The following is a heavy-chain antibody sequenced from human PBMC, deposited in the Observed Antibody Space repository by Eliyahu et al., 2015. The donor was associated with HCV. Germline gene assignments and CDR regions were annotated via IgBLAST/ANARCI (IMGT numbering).Heavy chain of an antibody. CDR3: ASGGGGIAVTGTGGWFDP. Sequence: QVQLQESGPGLVKPSETLXLTCXVXGGXITTSYWXWIRQPPGKGLEXIGYIHYSGSTNYNPSLKSRVTISVDTSKNQFSLKLTSVTAADTAVYYCASGGGGIAVTGTGGWFDPWGQGTLVTVSS. D-gene: IGHD6-19*01. CDR2: IHYSGST. CDR1: GGXITTSY. J-gene: IGHJ5*02. V-gene: IGHV4-59*01.